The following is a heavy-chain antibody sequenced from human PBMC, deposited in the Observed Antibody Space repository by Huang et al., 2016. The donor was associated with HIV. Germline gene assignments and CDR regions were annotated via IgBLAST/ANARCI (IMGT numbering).Heavy chain of an antibody. CDR2: ISFDGSSE. CDR3: ATDEQRGVIVTKAFDI. V-gene: IGHV3-30*09. J-gene: IGHJ3*02. CDR1: GLIFTNYA. Sequence: ESGGGVVQPGKSLRLSCAASGLIFTNYALHWVRQAPGKGLAWVAMISFDGSSEYYGDSVKGRFAISRDNSKNTVYLQMNILTADDTAVYYWATDEQRGVIVTKAFDIWGQGTLVTVSS. D-gene: IGHD3-16*02.